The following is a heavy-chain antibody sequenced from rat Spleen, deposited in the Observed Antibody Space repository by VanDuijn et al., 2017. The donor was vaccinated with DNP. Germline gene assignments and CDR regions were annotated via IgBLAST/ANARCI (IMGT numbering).Heavy chain of an antibody. CDR1: GYSVSSNF. V-gene: IGHV3-1*01. CDR2: ISYSGGT. J-gene: IGHJ1*01. CDR3: ATSPSRDWFFDF. D-gene: IGHD3-1*01. Sequence: EVQLQESGPGLVKPSQSLSLTCSVTGYSVSSNFWGWIRKFPGNEMEWIGHISYSGGTTYNPSLKSLISITRDTSKNQFFLQLNSLTTEDTATYYCATSPSRDWFFDFWGPGTMVTVSS.